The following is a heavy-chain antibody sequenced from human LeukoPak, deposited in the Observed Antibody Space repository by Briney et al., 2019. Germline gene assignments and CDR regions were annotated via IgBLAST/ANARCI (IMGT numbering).Heavy chain of an antibody. CDR3: ARDPRSYDFWSGYSGSGGAAGFDY. Sequence: SETLSLTCTVSGGSISSSSYYWGWIRQPPGKGLEWIGSIYYSGSTYYNPSLKSRVTISVDTSKNQFSLKLSSVTAADTAVYYCARDPRSYDFWSGYSGSGGAAGFDYWGQGTLVTVSS. CDR2: IYYSGST. V-gene: IGHV4-39*07. D-gene: IGHD3-3*01. CDR1: GGSISSSSYY. J-gene: IGHJ4*02.